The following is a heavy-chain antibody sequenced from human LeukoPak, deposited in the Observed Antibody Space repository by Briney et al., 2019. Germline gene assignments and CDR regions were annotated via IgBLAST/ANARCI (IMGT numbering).Heavy chain of an antibody. D-gene: IGHD1-26*01. CDR3: ARSSRIVGADHFDY. CDR2: IYHSGSI. J-gene: IGHJ4*02. Sequence: PSETLSLTCTVSGGSISSSSYYWGWIRQPPGKGLEWIGSIYHSGSIYYNPSLKSRVTISVDTSKNQFSLKLSSVTAADTAVYYCARSSRIVGADHFDYWGQGTLVTVSS. CDR1: GGSISSSSYY. V-gene: IGHV4-39*01.